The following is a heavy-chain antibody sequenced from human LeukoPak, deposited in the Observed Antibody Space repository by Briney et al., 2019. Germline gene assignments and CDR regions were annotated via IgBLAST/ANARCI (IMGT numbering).Heavy chain of an antibody. CDR1: GYTFTSYD. Sequence: ASVKVSCKASGYTFTSYDINWVRQATGQGLEWMGWMNPNSGNTGYAQKFQGRVTMTRNTSISTAYMELSSLRSEDTAVYYCATDSQYYYDSSGYIVWGQGTLVTVSS. CDR3: ATDSQYYYDSSGYIV. D-gene: IGHD3-22*01. J-gene: IGHJ4*02. V-gene: IGHV1-8*01. CDR2: MNPNSGNT.